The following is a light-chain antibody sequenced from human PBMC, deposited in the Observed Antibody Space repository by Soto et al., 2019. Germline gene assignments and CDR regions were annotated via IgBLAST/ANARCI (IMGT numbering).Light chain of an antibody. V-gene: IGKV3-15*01. CDR1: QSVSNK. Sequence: EIVMTQSPVTLSVSLGERATLSCRASQSVSNKLAWYQQKPGQAPRLLIYGASARATGIPARFSGSGSGTEFTLTISSLQSEDFAVYYCQQYNNWPLTFGGGTEVEIK. J-gene: IGKJ4*01. CDR2: GAS. CDR3: QQYNNWPLT.